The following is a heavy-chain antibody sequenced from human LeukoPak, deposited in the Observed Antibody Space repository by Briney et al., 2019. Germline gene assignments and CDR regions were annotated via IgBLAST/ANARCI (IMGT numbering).Heavy chain of an antibody. Sequence: ASVKVSCKASGYTFTDYYIHWVRQAPGQGLEWMGWINPNNGGPNYAQKFHGRVTMTRDTPISTAYLELSGLTYDDTAVYYCARMQLVIGPGVDDFWGQGALVTVSS. CDR3: ARMQLVIGPGVDDF. V-gene: IGHV1-2*02. D-gene: IGHD1-1*01. CDR1: GYTFTDYY. J-gene: IGHJ4*02. CDR2: INPNNGGP.